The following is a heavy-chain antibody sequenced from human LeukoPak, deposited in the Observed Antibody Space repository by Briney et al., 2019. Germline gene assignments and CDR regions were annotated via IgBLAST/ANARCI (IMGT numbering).Heavy chain of an antibody. J-gene: IGHJ4*02. D-gene: IGHD2-15*01. CDR1: GFTFSSYG. CDR3: AKGVDYCSGGSCPADY. Sequence: GGSLRLSCAASGFTFSSYGMHWVRQAPGKGLEWVAVTWYDGSNKYYADSVKGRFTISRDNSKNTVYLQMNSLRVEDTAVYYCAKGVDYCSGGSCPADYWGPGTLVTVSS. CDR2: TWYDGSNK. V-gene: IGHV3-30*02.